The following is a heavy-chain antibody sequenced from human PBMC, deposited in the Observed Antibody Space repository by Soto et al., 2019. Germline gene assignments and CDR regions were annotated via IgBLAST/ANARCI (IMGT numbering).Heavy chain of an antibody. V-gene: IGHV4-39*01. CDR3: ARLTTDYGGDYPIYYYYYGMDV. Sequence: QLQLQESGPGLVKPSETLSLTCTVSGGSISSSSYYWGWIRQPPGKGLEWIGSIYYSGSTYYNPSLKSRVTISVDTSKNQFSLKLSSVTAADTAVYYCARLTTDYGGDYPIYYYYYGMDVWGQGTTVTVSS. CDR2: IYYSGST. D-gene: IGHD4-17*01. J-gene: IGHJ6*02. CDR1: GGSISSSSYY.